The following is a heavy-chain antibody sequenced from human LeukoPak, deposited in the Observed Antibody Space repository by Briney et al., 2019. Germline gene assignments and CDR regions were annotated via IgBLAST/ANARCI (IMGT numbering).Heavy chain of an antibody. D-gene: IGHD3-3*01. V-gene: IGHV4-34*01. CDR2: INHSEST. CDR1: GGSFSGYY. CDR3: ARERRPTYYDFWSGYYI. Sequence: SETLSLTCAVYGGSFSGYYWSWIRQPPGKGLEWIGEINHSESTNYNPSLKSRVTISVDTSKNQFSLKLSSVTAADTAVYYCARERRPTYYDFWSGYYIWGQGTLVTVSS. J-gene: IGHJ4*02.